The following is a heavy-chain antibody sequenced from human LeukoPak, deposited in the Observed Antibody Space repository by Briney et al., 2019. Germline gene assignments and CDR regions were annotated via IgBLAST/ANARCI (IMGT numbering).Heavy chain of an antibody. J-gene: IGHJ4*02. D-gene: IGHD3-3*01. CDR2: VTPIFGTA. Sequence: SVKVSCKASGGTFSSYGISWVRQAPGQGLEWMGGVTPIFGTANYAQKFQGRVTITTDESTSTAYMELSSLRSEDTAVYYCARAGVWLAYYFDYWGQGTLVTVSS. CDR3: ARAGVWLAYYFDY. V-gene: IGHV1-69*05. CDR1: GGTFSSYG.